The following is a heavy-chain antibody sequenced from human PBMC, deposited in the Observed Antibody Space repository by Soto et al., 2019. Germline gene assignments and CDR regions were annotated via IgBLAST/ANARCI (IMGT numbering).Heavy chain of an antibody. J-gene: IGHJ6*02. V-gene: IGHV1-18*01. CDR2: ISGYNGDT. CDR3: AKNGQHPYYYYGMDV. D-gene: IGHD2-8*01. CDR1: GYTFTRYG. Sequence: QGQLVQSGPEVKKPGASVKVSCKASGYTFTRYGISWVRQAPGQGLEWMGWISGYNGDTNYAQKVQGLVTMTIDTSTSTAYMELRSLTADDTAIYYCAKNGQHPYYYYGMDVWGQGTTVTVSS.